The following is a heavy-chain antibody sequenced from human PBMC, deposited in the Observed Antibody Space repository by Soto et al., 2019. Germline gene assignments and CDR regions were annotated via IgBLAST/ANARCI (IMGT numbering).Heavy chain of an antibody. CDR3: ARCLHCSNGGRFDP. D-gene: IGHD2-8*01. V-gene: IGHV4-4*02. CDR2: MYPSGDT. Sequence: QVQLQESGPGLVAPSGTLSVTCAVYGVSISSSPWWTWLRQAPGKGLEWIGEMYPSGDTTSNPSLQNRVTISLDNTKNHLSLTLTPVTAADTAVYYCARCLHCSNGGRFDPWGQGALVTVSS. CDR1: GVSISSSPW. J-gene: IGHJ5*02.